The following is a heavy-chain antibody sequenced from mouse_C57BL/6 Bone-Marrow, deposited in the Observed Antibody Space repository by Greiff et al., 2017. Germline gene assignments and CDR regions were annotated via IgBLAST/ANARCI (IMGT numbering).Heavy chain of an antibody. D-gene: IGHD1-1*01. Sequence: EVQGVESGGGLVKPGGSLKLSCAASGFTFSDYGMHWVRQAPEKGLEWVAYISSGSSTIYYADTVKGRFTISRDNAKNTLFLQMTILRSEDTAMYYCARDYYGSRAWFAYWGQGTLVTVSA. CDR3: ARDYYGSRAWFAY. CDR2: ISSGSSTI. J-gene: IGHJ3*01. CDR1: GFTFSDYG. V-gene: IGHV5-17*01.